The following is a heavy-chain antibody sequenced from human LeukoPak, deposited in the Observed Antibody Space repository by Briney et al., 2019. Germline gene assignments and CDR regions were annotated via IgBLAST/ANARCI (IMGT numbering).Heavy chain of an antibody. CDR1: GGSISSGGYY. V-gene: IGHV4-31*03. CDR3: ARGPITMVRGVITPGAFDI. D-gene: IGHD3-10*01. CDR2: IYYSGST. Sequence: SETLSLTCTVSGGSISSGGYYWSWIRQHPGKGLEWIGYIYYSGSTYYNPSLKSRVTISVDTSKNQFSLKLSSVTAADTAVYYCARGPITMVRGVITPGAFDIWGQGTMVTVSS. J-gene: IGHJ3*02.